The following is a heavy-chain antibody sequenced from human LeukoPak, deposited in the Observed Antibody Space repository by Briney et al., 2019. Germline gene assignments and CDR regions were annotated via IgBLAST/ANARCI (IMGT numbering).Heavy chain of an antibody. CDR2: ICPDGTGI. CDR3: VRAYCGGDCYSGWYFDL. Sequence: GGSLRLSCAASGFIFSFYCMHWVRQAPGKGPMWVSRICPDGTGISYADSVKARFTTSRDNAKNTVYLQMNSLREEDTAVYYCVRAYCGGDCYSGWYFDLWGRGTLVTVSS. J-gene: IGHJ2*01. V-gene: IGHV3-74*01. CDR1: GFIFSFYC. D-gene: IGHD2-21*02.